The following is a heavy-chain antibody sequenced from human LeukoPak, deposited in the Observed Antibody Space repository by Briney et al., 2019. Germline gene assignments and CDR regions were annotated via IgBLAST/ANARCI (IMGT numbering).Heavy chain of an antibody. V-gene: IGHV3-23*01. CDR3: ARGARWGLDY. CDR1: GFTFSNYA. J-gene: IGHJ4*02. CDR2: ISGSGGST. Sequence: PGGSLRLSCAASGFTFSNYAMNWVRQGPGKGLEWVSTISGSGGSTYYADSVKGRFTISRDNSKNTLYLQMNSLRAEDTAVYYCARGARWGLDYWGQGTLVTVSS. D-gene: IGHD7-27*01.